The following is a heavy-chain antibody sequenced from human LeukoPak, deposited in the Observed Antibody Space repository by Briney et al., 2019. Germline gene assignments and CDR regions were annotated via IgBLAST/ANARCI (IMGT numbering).Heavy chain of an antibody. J-gene: IGHJ4*02. D-gene: IGHD3-22*01. CDR3: ASHTYYYDRIGYPYPPAFDY. CDR2: IYYSGST. CDR1: GGSISSSSYY. Sequence: PSETLSLTCTVSGGSISSSSYYWGWIRQPPGKGLEWIGSIYYSGSTYYNPSLKSRVTISVDTSKNQFSLKLSSVTAADTAVYYCASHTYYYDRIGYPYPPAFDYWGQGSLVTVSS. V-gene: IGHV4-39*07.